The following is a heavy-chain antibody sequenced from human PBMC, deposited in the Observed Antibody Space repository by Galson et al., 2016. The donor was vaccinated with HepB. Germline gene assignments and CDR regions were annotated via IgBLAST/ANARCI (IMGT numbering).Heavy chain of an antibody. D-gene: IGHD6-13*01. CDR1: GFTFSSNW. V-gene: IGHV3-74*01. J-gene: IGHJ3*02. CDR2: IRSDGSGA. CDR3: ARERYSKNWYDAFDI. Sequence: SLRLSCAASGFTFSSNWMHWVRQAPGKGLVWVSHIRSDGSGATYADSVKGRFTISRDNAKNTLSLQLNSLRAEDTAVYYCARERYSKNWYDAFDIWGHGTMVTVSS.